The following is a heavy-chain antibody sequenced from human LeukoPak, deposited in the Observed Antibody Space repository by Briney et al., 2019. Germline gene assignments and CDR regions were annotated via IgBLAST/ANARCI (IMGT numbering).Heavy chain of an antibody. CDR3: TRDVRLRHKYYYMDV. Sequence: GGSLRLSCAASGFTFSDYYMSWLRQAPGKGLEWVSYISSSGSTIYYADSVEGRFTISRDNAKNSLFLQMSSLRAEDTAVYYCTRDVRLRHKYYYMDVWGKGTTVTVSS. V-gene: IGHV3-11*04. CDR2: ISSSGSTI. J-gene: IGHJ6*03. D-gene: IGHD4-17*01. CDR1: GFTFSDYY.